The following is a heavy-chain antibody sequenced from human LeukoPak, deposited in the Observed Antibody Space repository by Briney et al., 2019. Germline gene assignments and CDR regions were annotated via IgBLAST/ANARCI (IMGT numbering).Heavy chain of an antibody. CDR1: GGSISSSSYY. V-gene: IGHV4-39*07. D-gene: IGHD6-13*01. CDR3: AREGGESIAAAGIDY. CDR2: INHSGST. J-gene: IGHJ4*02. Sequence: KTSETLSLTCTVSGGSISSSSYYWSWIRQPPGKGLEWIGEINHSGSTNYNPSLKSRVTISVDTSKNQFSLKLSSVTAADTAVYYCAREGGESIAAAGIDYWGQGTLVTVSS.